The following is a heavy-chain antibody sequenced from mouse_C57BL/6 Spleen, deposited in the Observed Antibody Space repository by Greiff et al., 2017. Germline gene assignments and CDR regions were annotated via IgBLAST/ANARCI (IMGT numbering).Heavy chain of an antibody. J-gene: IGHJ2*01. Sequence: VQLQESGPELVKPGASVKISCKASGYAFSSSWMNWVKQRPGKGLEWIGRIYPGDGDTNYNGKFKGKATLTADKSSSTAYMQLSSLTSEDAAVYVCARDYGSSGTHFDYWGQGTTLTVSS. CDR1: GYAFSSSW. CDR2: IYPGDGDT. V-gene: IGHV1-82*01. CDR3: ARDYGSSGTHFDY. D-gene: IGHD1-1*01.